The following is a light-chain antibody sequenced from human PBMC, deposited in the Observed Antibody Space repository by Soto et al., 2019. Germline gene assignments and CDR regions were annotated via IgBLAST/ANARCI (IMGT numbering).Light chain of an antibody. CDR2: AAS. CDR3: QQSYGTPIT. V-gene: IGKV1-39*01. J-gene: IGKJ5*01. Sequence: DIQMTQSPSSLSASVGDRVTITCRASQSISSYLNWYQQKPGKAPNLLIYAASTLQSEVPSRFSGSGSGTDFTLTITSLQPEDFATYYCQQSYGTPITFGQGTRLEIK. CDR1: QSISSY.